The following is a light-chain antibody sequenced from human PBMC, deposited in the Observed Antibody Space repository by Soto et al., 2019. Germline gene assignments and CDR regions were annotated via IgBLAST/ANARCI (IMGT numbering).Light chain of an antibody. CDR3: QQYNGV. J-gene: IGKJ5*01. CDR2: KAS. V-gene: IGKV1-5*03. CDR1: QTISSW. Sequence: DIQMTQSPSTLSGSVGDRVTITCRASQTISSWLAWYQQKPGKAPKLLIYKASNLETGVPLRFRGSGSGTEFTFTINSLQPDDYAIYYCQQYNGVFGQGTRLEIK.